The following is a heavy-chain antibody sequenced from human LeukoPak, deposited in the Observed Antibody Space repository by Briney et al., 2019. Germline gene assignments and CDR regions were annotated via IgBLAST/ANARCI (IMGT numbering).Heavy chain of an antibody. V-gene: IGHV1-3*01. Sequence: ASVTVSCKASGYSFTTYPMHWVRQAPGQGLEWMGWITVGNGNTRYSQKFQGRVSFTRDTSASTAYMELSSLRSEDTAMYYCAREWELTMAAPGYWGQGTLVTVSS. D-gene: IGHD1-26*01. CDR3: AREWELTMAAPGY. CDR1: GYSFTTYP. J-gene: IGHJ4*02. CDR2: ITVGNGNT.